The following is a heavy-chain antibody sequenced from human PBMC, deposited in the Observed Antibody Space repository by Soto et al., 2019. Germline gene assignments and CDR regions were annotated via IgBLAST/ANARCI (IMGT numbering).Heavy chain of an antibody. D-gene: IGHD6-13*01. CDR2: IKKDGSET. V-gene: IGHV3-7*01. CDR1: GFTFSTYW. CDR3: VREIASRL. J-gene: IGHJ6*04. Sequence: EVQLVESGGDLVQPGGSLRLSCAASGFTFSTYWMTWVRQAPGKGLEWVANIKKDGSETSYVDSVKGRFTISRDNVKSSLYLQMNCLRAEDTAVYYCVREIASRLWGKGTTVIVSS.